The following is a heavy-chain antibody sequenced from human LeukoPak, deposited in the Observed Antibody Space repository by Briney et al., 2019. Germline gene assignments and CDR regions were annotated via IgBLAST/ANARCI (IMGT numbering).Heavy chain of an antibody. CDR1: GLIFNTYG. CDR3: AKGTVGAGWGFDGFDI. J-gene: IGHJ3*02. V-gene: IGHV3-30*02. D-gene: IGHD1-26*01. Sequence: GGSLRLSCAASGLIFNTYGMHWVRQAPGKGLEWVAFIRYDESYKYYADSVKGRFTISRDNLKNTLFLEMNSLRADDTAVYYCAKGTVGAGWGFDGFDIWGQGTMVTVSS. CDR2: IRYDESYK.